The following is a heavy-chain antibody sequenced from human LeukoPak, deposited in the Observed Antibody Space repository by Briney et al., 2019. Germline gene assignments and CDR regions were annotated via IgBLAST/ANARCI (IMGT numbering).Heavy chain of an antibody. D-gene: IGHD3-3*01. Sequence: SETLSLTCTVSGGSVSSGSYYWSWIRQPPGKGLEWIGYIYYSGSTNYNPSLKSRVTISVDTSKNQFSLKLSSVTAADTAVYYCARDFTYYDFWSDNPSASGASDIWGQGTMVTVSS. CDR2: IYYSGST. V-gene: IGHV4-61*01. J-gene: IGHJ3*02. CDR1: GGSVSSGSYY. CDR3: ARDFTYYDFWSDNPSASGASDI.